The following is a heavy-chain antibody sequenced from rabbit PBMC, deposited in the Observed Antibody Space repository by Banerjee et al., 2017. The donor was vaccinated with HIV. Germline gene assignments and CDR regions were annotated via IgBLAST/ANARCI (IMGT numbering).Heavy chain of an antibody. CDR3: ASWADGSFSL. V-gene: IGHV1S40*01. CDR1: GFSFSSSYY. CDR2: IYTGATGNT. J-gene: IGHJ4*01. D-gene: IGHD5-1*01. Sequence: QSLEESGGDLVKPGASLTLTCTVSGFSFSSSYYMSWVRQAPGKGLEWIASIYTGATGNTYYASWAKGRFTISKTSSTTVTLQMTTLTAADTATYFCASWADGSFSLWGQGTLVTVS.